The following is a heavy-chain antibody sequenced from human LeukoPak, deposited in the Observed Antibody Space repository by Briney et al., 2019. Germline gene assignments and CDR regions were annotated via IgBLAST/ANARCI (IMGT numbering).Heavy chain of an antibody. Sequence: PSETLSLTCAVSGGSISSNSYYWGWIRQPPGKGLEWIGSIYYSGSTYYNPSLKSRVTISVDTSKNQFSLKLSSVTAADTAVYYCARRHYEILSGYPSWGQGILVTVSS. J-gene: IGHJ4*02. CDR2: IYYSGST. D-gene: IGHD3-9*01. CDR3: ARRHYEILSGYPS. CDR1: GGSISSNSYY. V-gene: IGHV4-39*01.